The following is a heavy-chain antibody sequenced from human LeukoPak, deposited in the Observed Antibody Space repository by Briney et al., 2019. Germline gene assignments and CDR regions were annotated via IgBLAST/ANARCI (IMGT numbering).Heavy chain of an antibody. J-gene: IGHJ3*02. CDR1: GFTFSSYW. CDR3: ARRYSSGWYAFDI. D-gene: IGHD6-19*01. V-gene: IGHV3-7*01. CDR2: IKQDGSEK. Sequence: GGSLRLSCAASGFTFSSYWMSWVRQAPGEGLEWVANIKQDGSEKYYVDSVKGRFTISRDNAKNSLYLQMNSLRAEDTAVYYCARRYSSGWYAFDIWGQGTMVTVSS.